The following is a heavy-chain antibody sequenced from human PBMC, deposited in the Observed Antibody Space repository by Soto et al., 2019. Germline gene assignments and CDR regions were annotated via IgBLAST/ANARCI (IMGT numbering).Heavy chain of an antibody. CDR1: GFTFSSYG. CDR2: ISYDGSNK. CDR3: ARKVGITKFYFDC. J-gene: IGHJ4*02. Sequence: PGGSLRLSCAASGFTFSSYGMHWVRQAPVKGLEWVAVISYDGSNKYYADSVKGRFTISRDNSKNTLYLQMNSLRVEDTAVYYCARKVGITKFYFDCWGQGALVTVSS. D-gene: IGHD1-26*01. V-gene: IGHV3-30*03.